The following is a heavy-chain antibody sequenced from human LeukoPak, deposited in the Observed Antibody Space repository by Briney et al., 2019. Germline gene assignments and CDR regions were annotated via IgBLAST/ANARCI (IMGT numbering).Heavy chain of an antibody. V-gene: IGHV3-30*18. J-gene: IGHJ4*02. CDR1: GFTFSSYG. Sequence: GALRLSCAASGFTFSSYGMHWVRQAPGKGLEWVAVISHDGSNKYYADSVKGRFTISRDNSKNTLYLQMNSLRAEDTAVYYCAKDHMSHWGQGTLVTVSS. CDR3: AKDHMSH. CDR2: ISHDGSNK.